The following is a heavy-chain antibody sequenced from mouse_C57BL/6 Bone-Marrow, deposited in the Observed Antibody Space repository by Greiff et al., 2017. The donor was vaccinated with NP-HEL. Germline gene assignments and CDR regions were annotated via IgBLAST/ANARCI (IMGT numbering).Heavy chain of an antibody. D-gene: IGHD3-2*02. Sequence: VKVVESGAELVKPGASVKISCKASGYAFSSYCMNWVKQRPGKGLEWIGQIYPGDGATNYNGKFKGKATLTADTSSSTAYMQLSSLDSEDYAGYLCARRGSSGYFFDYWGQGTTLTVSS. J-gene: IGHJ2*01. CDR3: ARRGSSGYFFDY. CDR1: GYAFSSYC. CDR2: IYPGDGAT. V-gene: IGHV1-80*01.